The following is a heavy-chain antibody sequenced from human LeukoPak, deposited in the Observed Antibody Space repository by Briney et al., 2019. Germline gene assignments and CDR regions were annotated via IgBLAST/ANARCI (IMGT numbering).Heavy chain of an antibody. CDR2: IYDSGST. V-gene: IGHV4-59*08. Sequence: SETLSLTCSVSGASISSYYWSWIRQPPGKGLEWIGHIYDSGSTKYNPSLKSRVTISVDTSKNQFSLTLSSVTAADTAVYYCAAHTAGRGSGYWGQGIPVAVSS. CDR1: GASISSYY. CDR3: AAHTAGRGSGY. D-gene: IGHD5-12*01. J-gene: IGHJ4*02.